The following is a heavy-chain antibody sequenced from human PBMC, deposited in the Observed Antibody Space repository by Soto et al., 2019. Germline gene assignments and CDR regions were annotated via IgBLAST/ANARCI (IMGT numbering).Heavy chain of an antibody. CDR2: IYYSGNT. CDR3: ARGGTPIDY. Sequence: SETLSLTCTVSGASISSGDYYWTWIRQPPGKGLEWIGSIYYSGNTYYNPSLKSRVTISVDPSNNQFSLKLSSVTAADTAVYYCARGGTPIDYWGQGTLVTVSS. CDR1: GASISSGDYY. V-gene: IGHV4-30-4*01. J-gene: IGHJ4*02. D-gene: IGHD3-16*01.